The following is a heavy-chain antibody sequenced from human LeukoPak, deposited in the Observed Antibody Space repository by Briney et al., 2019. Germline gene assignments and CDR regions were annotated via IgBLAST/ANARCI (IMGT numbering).Heavy chain of an antibody. Sequence: VASVKVSCKASGSTFSSYAISWVRQAPGQGPEWMGGIIPIFGTANYAQKFQGRVTITTDESTSTAYMELSSLRSEDTAVYYCARDSTAYYYDSSGLRYWGQGTLVTVSS. CDR1: GSTFSSYA. J-gene: IGHJ4*02. D-gene: IGHD3-22*01. CDR3: ARDSTAYYYDSSGLRY. CDR2: IIPIFGTA. V-gene: IGHV1-69*05.